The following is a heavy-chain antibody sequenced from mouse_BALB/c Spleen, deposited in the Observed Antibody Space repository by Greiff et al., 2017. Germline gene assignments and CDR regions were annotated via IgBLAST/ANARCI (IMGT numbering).Heavy chain of an antibody. D-gene: IGHD3-2*02. CDR3: ARSGPLYWYFDV. V-gene: IGHV3-2*02. CDR2: ISYSGST. CDR1: GYSITSDYA. J-gene: IGHJ1*01. Sequence: EVKLVESGPGLVKPSQSLSLTCTVTGYSITSDYAWNWIRQFPGNKLEWMGYISYSGSTSYNPSLKSRISITRDTSKNQFFLQLNSVTTEDTATYYCARSGPLYWYFDVWGAGTTVTVSS.